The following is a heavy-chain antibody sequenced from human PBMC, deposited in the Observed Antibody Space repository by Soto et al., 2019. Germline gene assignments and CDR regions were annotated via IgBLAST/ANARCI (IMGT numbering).Heavy chain of an antibody. Sequence: QVQLVQSGAEVKKPGSSVKVSCKASGGTFSSYAISWVRQAPGQGLEWMGGIIPIFGTANYAQKFQGRVTITADESTSTAYMELSSLRSEDTAVYSCARSSAPRGVLREAVAGPYGMDVWGQGTTVTVSS. CDR2: IIPIFGTA. CDR1: GGTFSSYA. CDR3: ARSSAPRGVLREAVAGPYGMDV. D-gene: IGHD6-19*01. V-gene: IGHV1-69*01. J-gene: IGHJ6*02.